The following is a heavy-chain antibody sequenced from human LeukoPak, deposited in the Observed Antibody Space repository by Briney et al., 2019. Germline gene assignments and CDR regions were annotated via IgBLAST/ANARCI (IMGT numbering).Heavy chain of an antibody. CDR2: INCNSGAT. CDR3: ARTLHSYYDSSGYFDY. Sequence: ASVKVSCKPSGYTFTDYDMHWVRKAPGQGLEWMGRINCNSGATKYGEKFQGRVTMTRDTSISTVYMELSGLRSVDTAVYFCARTLHSYYDSSGYFDYWGQGTLVTVSS. CDR1: GYTFTDYD. V-gene: IGHV1-2*02. D-gene: IGHD3-22*01. J-gene: IGHJ4*02.